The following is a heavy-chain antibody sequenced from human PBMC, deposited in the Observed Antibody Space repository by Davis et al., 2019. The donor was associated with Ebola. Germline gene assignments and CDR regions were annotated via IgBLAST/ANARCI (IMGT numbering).Heavy chain of an antibody. CDR1: GFTFSSYW. CDR3: ARGTYSSGWYRTYYYYGMDV. Sequence: ESLKISCAASGFTFSSYWMSWVRQPPGKGLEWIGEINHSGSTNYNPSLKSRVTISVDKSKNQFSLKLSSVTAADTAVYYCARGTYSSGWYRTYYYYGMDVWGQGTTVTVSS. D-gene: IGHD6-19*01. J-gene: IGHJ6*02. CDR2: INHSGST. V-gene: IGHV4-34*01.